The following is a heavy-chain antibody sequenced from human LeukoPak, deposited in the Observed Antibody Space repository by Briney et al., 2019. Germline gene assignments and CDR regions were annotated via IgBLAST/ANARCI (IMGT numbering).Heavy chain of an antibody. CDR3: ARVDQSGYDTRGWFDP. Sequence: SETLSLTCTVSGGSFNTHYWNWIRQPPGKGLEWIGYIYYSGSTNYNPSLKSRVTISVDTSKNEFSLKLNSVTAADTAVYYCARVDQSGYDTRGWFDPWGQGTLVTVSS. D-gene: IGHD5-12*01. CDR2: IYYSGST. V-gene: IGHV4-59*11. J-gene: IGHJ5*02. CDR1: GGSFNTHY.